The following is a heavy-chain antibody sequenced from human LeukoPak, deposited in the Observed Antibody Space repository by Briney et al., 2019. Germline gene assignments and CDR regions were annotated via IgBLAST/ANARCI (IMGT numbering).Heavy chain of an antibody. D-gene: IGHD3-22*01. V-gene: IGHV3-30*02. CDR3: AKGGYSYDSSGHNYFDY. CDR2: IRSDGSNK. J-gene: IGHJ4*02. Sequence: RPGGSLRLSCAGSGFSFSSYGMHWVRQAPGKGLEWMAFIRSDGSNKYYADSVKGRFTISRDNSKNTLYLQMNSLRAEDTAVYYCAKGGYSYDSSGHNYFDYWGQGTLVTVSS. CDR1: GFSFSSYG.